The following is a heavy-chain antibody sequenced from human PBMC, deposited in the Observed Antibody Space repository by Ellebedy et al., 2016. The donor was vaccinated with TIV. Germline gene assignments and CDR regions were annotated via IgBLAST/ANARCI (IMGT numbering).Heavy chain of an antibody. D-gene: IGHD6-19*01. J-gene: IGHJ4*02. V-gene: IGHV2-5*01. Sequence: SGPTLVXPTQTLTLTCTFSGFSLTTTGVGVGWIRQPPGKALEWLALIYWNDDKRYSPSLKSRLTITSDTSKNQVVLRMTNMDPVDTATYYCAHRPFSSGWYLFEYWGQGTLVTVSS. CDR2: IYWNDDK. CDR3: AHRPFSSGWYLFEY. CDR1: GFSLTTTGVG.